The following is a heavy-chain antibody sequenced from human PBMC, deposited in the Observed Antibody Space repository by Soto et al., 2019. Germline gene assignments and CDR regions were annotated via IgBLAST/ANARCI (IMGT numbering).Heavy chain of an antibody. CDR1: GCTFSDSS. CDR3: TSDLRTGIGGFDV. J-gene: IGHJ3*01. Sequence: QVHLVESGGGVVQPGTSLRLSCAASGCTFSDSSMHWVRQGPGRGLEWVALTSHDGSDTYYADAAKGRFTISRDNSNNTLYLQMNSVRPEDTAVDFCTSDLRTGIGGFDVWGQGTRVTVSS. V-gene: IGHV3-30-3*01. CDR2: TSHDGSDT. D-gene: IGHD3-9*01.